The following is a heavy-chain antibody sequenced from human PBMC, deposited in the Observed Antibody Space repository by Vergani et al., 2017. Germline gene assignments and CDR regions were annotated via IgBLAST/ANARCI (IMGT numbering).Heavy chain of an antibody. D-gene: IGHD3-10*01. CDR3: ARDLDYYGSGSYYRNGFDP. V-gene: IGHV1-69*01. CDR2: FIPIFGTG. Sequence: QVQLVQSGAEVKKPGSSVKVSCKASGGTFSSYDISWVRQAPGPGLGWVGGFIPIFGTGNYAQKFQGRVTITADESTSTAYMELGSLRSEDTAVYYCARDLDYYGSGSYYRNGFDPWGQGTLVTVSS. CDR1: GGTFSSYD. J-gene: IGHJ5*02.